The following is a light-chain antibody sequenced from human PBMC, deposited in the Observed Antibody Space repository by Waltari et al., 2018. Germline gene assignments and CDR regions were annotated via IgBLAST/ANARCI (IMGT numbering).Light chain of an antibody. CDR3: QHYVRLPVS. CDR1: QSVSRS. CDR2: GAS. V-gene: IGKV3-20*01. Sequence: EIVLPQSPRTLSLSPGERATLSCRASQSVSRSLAWYQQKPGQAPRLLIYGASSRATGVPDRFSGSGSGTDFSLTISRLEPEDFAVYYCQHYVRLPVSFGQGTKVEIK. J-gene: IGKJ1*01.